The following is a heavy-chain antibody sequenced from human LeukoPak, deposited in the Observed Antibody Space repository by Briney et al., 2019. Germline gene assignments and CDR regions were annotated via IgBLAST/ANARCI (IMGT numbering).Heavy chain of an antibody. Sequence: GGSLRLSCAASGFTFSSYWMSWVRQAPGKGLEWVANIKQDGSEKYYVDSVKGRFTISRGNAKNSLYLQMNSLRAEDTAVYYCARDPNQYYYDSSGYYYGYWGQGTLVTVSS. J-gene: IGHJ4*02. CDR2: IKQDGSEK. CDR1: GFTFSSYW. D-gene: IGHD3-22*01. V-gene: IGHV3-7*01. CDR3: ARDPNQYYYDSSGYYYGY.